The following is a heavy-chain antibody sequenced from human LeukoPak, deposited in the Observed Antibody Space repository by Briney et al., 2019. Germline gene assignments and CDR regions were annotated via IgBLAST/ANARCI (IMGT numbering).Heavy chain of an antibody. CDR3: AREEWELLEGGFDY. Sequence: SETLSLTCTVSGGSISSGSYYWSWIRQPAGKGLEWIGRIYTSGSTNYNPSLKSRVTISVDTSKNQFSLKLSSVTAADTGVYYCAREEWELLEGGFDYWGQGTLVTVSS. V-gene: IGHV4-61*02. CDR1: GGSISSGSYY. J-gene: IGHJ4*02. D-gene: IGHD1-26*01. CDR2: IYTSGST.